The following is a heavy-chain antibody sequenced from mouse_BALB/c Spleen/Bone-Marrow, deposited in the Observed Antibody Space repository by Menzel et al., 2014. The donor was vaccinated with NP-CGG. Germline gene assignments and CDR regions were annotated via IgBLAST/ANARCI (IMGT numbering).Heavy chain of an antibody. J-gene: IGHJ2*01. D-gene: IGHD4-1*01. Sequence: LVESGSVLVRPGASVKLSCKAPGYTFTSSWMHWAKQRPGQGLEWIGEIHPNSGNTNYNEKFKGKATLTVDTSSSTAYVDLSSLTSEDSAVYYCARSGFDYWGQGTTLTVSS. CDR1: GYTFTSSW. CDR3: ARSGFDY. V-gene: IGHV1S130*01. CDR2: IHPNSGNT.